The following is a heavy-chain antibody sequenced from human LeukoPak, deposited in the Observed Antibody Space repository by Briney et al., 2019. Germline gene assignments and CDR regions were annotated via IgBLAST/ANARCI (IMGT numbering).Heavy chain of an antibody. J-gene: IGHJ3*02. V-gene: IGHV3-21*01. CDR1: GFTFSTYS. CDR2: ISSSSSYI. D-gene: IGHD6-13*01. CDR3: ARLISGNWYSHRNVAFDI. Sequence: GGSLRLSCAASGFTFSTYSTNWVRHAPGKGLEWVSSISSSSSYIFYADSLKGPFTISRDNAKKSLYIHMKSLRAADTAVYYYARLISGNWYSHRNVAFDIWGQGTMVTVSS.